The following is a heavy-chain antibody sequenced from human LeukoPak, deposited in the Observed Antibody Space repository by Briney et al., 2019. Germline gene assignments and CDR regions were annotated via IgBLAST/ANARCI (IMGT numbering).Heavy chain of an antibody. CDR2: ISYDGSNK. D-gene: IGHD3-22*01. CDR3: AKGDSGYYTFFDY. V-gene: IGHV3-30*18. Sequence: PGRSLTLSCAASGFTFSTYGMHWVRQAPGKGLEWVAVISYDGSNKYYADSVKGRFTISRDNSKNTLYLQMNSLRDEDTAVYYCAKGDSGYYTFFDYWGQGTLVPVSS. J-gene: IGHJ4*02. CDR1: GFTFSTYG.